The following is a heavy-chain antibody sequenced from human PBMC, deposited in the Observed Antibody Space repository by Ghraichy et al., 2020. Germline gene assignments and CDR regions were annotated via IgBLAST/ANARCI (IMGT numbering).Heavy chain of an antibody. D-gene: IGHD6-13*01. J-gene: IGHJ5*02. CDR3: ARPYSSSRNWFDP. Sequence: TLSLTYTVSGGSISSSTYFWAWIRQPPGKGLEWIGSIYNTENTYYNPSLKSRVTISADTSKNQFSLKLSSVTAADTAVYYCARPYSSSRNWFDPWGPGTLVTVSS. V-gene: IGHV4-39*01. CDR1: GGSISSSTYF. CDR2: IYNTENT.